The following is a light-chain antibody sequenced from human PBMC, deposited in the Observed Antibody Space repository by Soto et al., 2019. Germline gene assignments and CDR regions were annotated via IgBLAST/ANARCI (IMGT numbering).Light chain of an antibody. CDR1: QSIGSW. J-gene: IGKJ1*01. CDR2: KAS. V-gene: IGKV1-5*03. CDR3: QQYNGYSRT. Sequence: DIQMTQSPSTLSASVGDRVTITCRASQSIGSWLAWYHQKPGKAPNLLIYKASTLQSGVPPRFSGSGSGTEFTLTISSLQPDDFATYYCQQYNGYSRTFGQGTKVDIK.